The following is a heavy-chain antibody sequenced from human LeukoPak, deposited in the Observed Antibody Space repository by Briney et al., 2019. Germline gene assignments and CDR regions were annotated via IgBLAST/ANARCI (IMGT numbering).Heavy chain of an antibody. V-gene: IGHV3-64*01. CDR3: AREGLGYCSGGSCPHFDY. Sequence: GGSLRLSCAASGFTFSSYAMHWVRQAPGKGLEYVSAISSNGGSTYYANSVKGRFTISRDNSKNTLYLQMGSLRAEDMAVYYCAREGLGYCSGGSCPHFDYWGQGTLVTVSS. D-gene: IGHD2-15*01. J-gene: IGHJ4*02. CDR2: ISSNGGST. CDR1: GFTFSSYA.